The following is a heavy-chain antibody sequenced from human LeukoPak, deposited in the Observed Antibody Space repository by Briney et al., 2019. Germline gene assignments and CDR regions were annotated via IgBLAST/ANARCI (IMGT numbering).Heavy chain of an antibody. V-gene: IGHV1-69*13. CDR2: IIPIFGTA. CDR3: ARGKYDSGSYSLYYYYGMDV. J-gene: IGHJ6*02. D-gene: IGHD1-26*01. Sequence: EASVKVSCKASGGTFSGYAISWVRQAPGQGLEWMGGIIPIFGTANYAQKFQGRVTITADESTSTAYMELSSLRSEDTAVYYCARGKYDSGSYSLYYYYGMDVWGQGTTVTVSS. CDR1: GGTFSGYA.